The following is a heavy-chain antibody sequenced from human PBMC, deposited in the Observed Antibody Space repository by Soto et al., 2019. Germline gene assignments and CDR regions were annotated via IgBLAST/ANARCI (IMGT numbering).Heavy chain of an antibody. V-gene: IGHV3-66*01. CDR3: GRNYYNDY. J-gene: IGHJ4*02. Sequence: EVQLVESGGDLVQPGGSLRLSCAASGFTVSSTYMTWVRQAPGKGLEWVSVIYSGGTTYYADSAKGRFTISRDNSKNTLYLQMNSLRVEDTAVYYCGRNYYNDYWGQGNLVTVSS. CDR2: IYSGGTT. CDR1: GFTVSSTY.